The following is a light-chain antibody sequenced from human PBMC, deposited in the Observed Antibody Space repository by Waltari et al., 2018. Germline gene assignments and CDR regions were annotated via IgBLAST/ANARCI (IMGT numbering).Light chain of an antibody. CDR3: QVWDSRSNHMV. V-gene: IGLV3-21*01. CDR2: YAR. Sequence: SYVVTQPPSVSVAPGATATITCGGDNLRRKSVPWNQQRPGQAPILVICYARDRPSGIPERFSGFNSGNTATLTITRVEAGDEADYYCQVWDSRSNHMVFGGGTKLTVL. J-gene: IGLJ2*01. CDR1: NLRRKS.